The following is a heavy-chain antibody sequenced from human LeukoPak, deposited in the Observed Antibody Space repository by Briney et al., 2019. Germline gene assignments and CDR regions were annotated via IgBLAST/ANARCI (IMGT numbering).Heavy chain of an antibody. CDR1: GYTFTNYD. D-gene: IGHD4/OR15-4a*01. V-gene: IGHV1-18*01. CDR2: ISTYNGNT. Sequence: EASVKVSCKASGYTFTNYDINWVRQAPGQGLEWMGWISTYNGNTNYAQKLQGRVTMTTDTSTSAVYMELRSLRSDDTAVYYCAKIAYGANFFDYWGQGTLVTVSS. J-gene: IGHJ4*02. CDR3: AKIAYGANFFDY.